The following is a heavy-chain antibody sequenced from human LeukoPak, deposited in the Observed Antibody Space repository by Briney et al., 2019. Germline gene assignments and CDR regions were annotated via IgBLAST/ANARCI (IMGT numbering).Heavy chain of an antibody. CDR3: ARPGGASRSGSYPGY. J-gene: IGHJ4*02. D-gene: IGHD1-26*01. CDR1: GYTFTSYY. V-gene: IGHV1-46*01. Sequence: ASVTVSCKASGYTFTSYYMHWVRQAPGQGLEWMGVINPSGGSTSYAQKFQGRVTMTRDTSTSTVYMELSSLRSEDTAVYYCARPGGASRSGSYPGYWGQGTLVTVSS. CDR2: INPSGGST.